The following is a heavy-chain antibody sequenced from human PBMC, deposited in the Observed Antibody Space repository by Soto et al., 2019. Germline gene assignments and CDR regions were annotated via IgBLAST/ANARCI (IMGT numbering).Heavy chain of an antibody. Sequence: QEQVVESGGGVVQPGRSLRLSCAASGFTFSTYAMHWVRQAPGEGLEWVAAIWYGGSEKYYTDSVKGRFTISRDNSRNTLYLQMNSLRAEDTAMYYCATSRPPDPHGFDSWGQGTLVTVSS. J-gene: IGHJ4*02. CDR3: ATSRPPDPHGFDS. CDR1: GFTFSTYA. CDR2: IWYGGSEK. V-gene: IGHV3-33*01.